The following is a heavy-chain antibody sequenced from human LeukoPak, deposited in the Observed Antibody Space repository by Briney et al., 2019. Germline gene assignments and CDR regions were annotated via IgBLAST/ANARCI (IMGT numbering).Heavy chain of an antibody. CDR1: GFTFSSYW. CDR2: TNSDGSST. J-gene: IGHJ4*02. D-gene: IGHD3-3*01. Sequence: GGSLRLSCAASGFTFSSYWMHWVRQAPGKGPVWVARTNSDGSSTAYADSVKGRFTISKDNAKNTLYLLMNSLRAEDTAVYYCARDSVEWYIFDYWGQGTLVTVSS. V-gene: IGHV3-74*01. CDR3: ARDSVEWYIFDY.